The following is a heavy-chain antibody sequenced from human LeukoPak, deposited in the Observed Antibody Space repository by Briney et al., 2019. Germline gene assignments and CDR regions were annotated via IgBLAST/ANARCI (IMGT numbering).Heavy chain of an antibody. CDR1: GFTFSSYW. V-gene: IGHV3-7*01. Sequence: GGSLRLSCTAYGFTFSSYWMSWVRQAPGKGLEWVANIKQDRSEKYYVDSVKGRFTISRDNAKNSLYLQMNSLRAEDTAVYYCARDRYSSGWSDYMDVWGKGTTVTVSS. J-gene: IGHJ6*03. CDR3: ARDRYSSGWSDYMDV. CDR2: IKQDRSEK. D-gene: IGHD6-19*01.